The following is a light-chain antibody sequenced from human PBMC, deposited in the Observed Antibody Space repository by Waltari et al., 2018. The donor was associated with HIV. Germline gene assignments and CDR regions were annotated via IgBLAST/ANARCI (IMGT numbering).Light chain of an antibody. J-gene: IGLJ2*01. CDR3: AAWDDSRNGEVI. V-gene: IGLV1-44*01. CDR1: NSNIGRNS. Sequence: QSVLTQPPSASGTPGQRVTISCSGRNSNIGRNSVNWYQQVPGTAPKLLIYSNNQRPSGAPERFSGSKSGNSASLAISGLRSEDEADYYCAAWDDSRNGEVIFGGGTKLTVL. CDR2: SNN.